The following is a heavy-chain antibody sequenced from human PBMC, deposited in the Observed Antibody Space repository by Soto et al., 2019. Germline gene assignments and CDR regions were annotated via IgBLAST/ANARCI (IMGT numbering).Heavy chain of an antibody. Sequence: GGSLRLSCAASGFTFSSYGMHWVRQAPGKRLERVAVIWYDGSNKYYADSVKGRFTISRDNSKNTLYLQMNSLRAEDTAVYYCARDQDYDSSGYYGPYYYGMDVWGQGTTVTVSS. J-gene: IGHJ6*02. D-gene: IGHD3-22*01. CDR1: GFTFSSYG. CDR2: IWYDGSNK. CDR3: ARDQDYDSSGYYGPYYYGMDV. V-gene: IGHV3-33*01.